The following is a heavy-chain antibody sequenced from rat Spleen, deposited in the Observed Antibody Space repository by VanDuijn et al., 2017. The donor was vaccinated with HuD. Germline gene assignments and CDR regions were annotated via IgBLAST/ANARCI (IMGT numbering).Heavy chain of an antibody. J-gene: IGHJ3*01. Sequence: EVQLVESGGGLVQPGRSMKLSCAASGLTFSNYYMAWVRQAPAKGLEWVASITTSGGHTYYRDSVKGLFTVSRDNAKSTLYLQMDSLRSEDTATYYCARPNYGYPFAYWGQGTLVTVSS. D-gene: IGHD1-11*01. CDR2: ITTSGGHT. CDR1: GLTFSNYY. CDR3: ARPNYGYPFAY. V-gene: IGHV5-25*01.